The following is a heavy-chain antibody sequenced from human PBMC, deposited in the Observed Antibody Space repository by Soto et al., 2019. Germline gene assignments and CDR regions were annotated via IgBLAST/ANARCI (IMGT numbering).Heavy chain of an antibody. J-gene: IGHJ4*02. Sequence: SETLSLTCTVSGGSISSYYWSWIRQPPGKGLERIGYIYYSGSTNYNPSLKSRVTISVDTSKNQFSLKLSSVTAADTAVYYCARRVDYVWGSYRYSPYFDYWGQGTLVTVS. CDR2: IYYSGST. CDR3: ARRVDYVWGSYRYSPYFDY. D-gene: IGHD3-16*02. CDR1: GGSISSYY. V-gene: IGHV4-59*08.